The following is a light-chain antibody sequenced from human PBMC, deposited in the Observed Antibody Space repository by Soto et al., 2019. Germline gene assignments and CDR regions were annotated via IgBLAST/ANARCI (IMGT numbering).Light chain of an antibody. CDR3: SAYAGSSAPVL. V-gene: IGLV2-14*01. J-gene: IGLJ2*01. CDR1: TSDFGGSKY. CDR2: EVS. Sequence: QSALTQPASVSGSPGQSIPISCTGATSDFGGSKYVSWYQHHPGKAPKLMIYEVSNRPSGVSNRFSGSKSGNTASLTISGLQAGDEAAYYCSAYAGSSAPVLFGGGTKLTVL.